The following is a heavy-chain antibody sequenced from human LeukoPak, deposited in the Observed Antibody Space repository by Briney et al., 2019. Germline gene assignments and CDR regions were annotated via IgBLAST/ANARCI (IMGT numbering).Heavy chain of an antibody. CDR1: GFTFSSYW. CDR3: ARAPSEIGGYYPEYFRH. V-gene: IGHV3-74*01. CDR2: IKSDGST. D-gene: IGHD3-22*01. Sequence: KSGGSLRLSCAASGFTFSSYWMHWVRQAPGKGLVWVSRIKSDGSTNYAGSVKGRFTISRDNAKNTVSLQTNSLRAEDTGVYYCARAPSEIGGYYPEYFRHWGQGTLVTVSS. J-gene: IGHJ1*01.